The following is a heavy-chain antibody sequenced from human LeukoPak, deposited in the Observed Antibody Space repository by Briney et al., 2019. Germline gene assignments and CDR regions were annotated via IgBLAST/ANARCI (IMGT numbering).Heavy chain of an antibody. D-gene: IGHD2-2*01. J-gene: IGHJ4*02. V-gene: IGHV4-31*03. CDR2: IYYSGST. Sequence: SETLSLTCTVSGGSISSGGYYWSWIRQHPGKGLEWIGYIYYSGSTYYNPSLKSRVTISVDTSKNQFSLKLSSVTAADTAVYHCARAEGTSDQQPFDYWGQGTLVTVSS. CDR1: GGSISSGGYY. CDR3: ARAEGTSDQQPFDY.